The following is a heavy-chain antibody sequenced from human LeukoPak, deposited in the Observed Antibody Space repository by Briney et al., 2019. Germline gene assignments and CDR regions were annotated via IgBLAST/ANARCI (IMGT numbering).Heavy chain of an antibody. V-gene: IGHV4-39*01. CDR3: ARHRMRWRQIYYFDY. D-gene: IGHD5-24*01. J-gene: IGHJ4*02. Sequence: SETLSLTCSISGGPISSSSYYRGWIRQPPGKGLEWTGSIYYSGSTYYNPSHKSRGTISVDTSKNQFSLKLSSVTAADTAVHYCARHRMRWRQIYYFDYWGQGTLVTVSS. CDR1: GGPISSSSYY. CDR2: IYYSGST.